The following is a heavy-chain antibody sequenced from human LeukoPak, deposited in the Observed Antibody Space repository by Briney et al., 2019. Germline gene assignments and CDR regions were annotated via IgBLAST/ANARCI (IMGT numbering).Heavy chain of an antibody. V-gene: IGHV3-30*04. D-gene: IGHD1-14*01. Sequence: QTGGSLRLSCAASGFTFSSYAMHWVRQAPGKGLEWVAVISYDGSNKYCADSVKGRFTISRDNSRNTLYLQMNSLRAEDTAVYYCARDSTTTDAFDIWGQGTMVTVSS. CDR2: ISYDGSNK. J-gene: IGHJ3*02. CDR1: GFTFSSYA. CDR3: ARDSTTTDAFDI.